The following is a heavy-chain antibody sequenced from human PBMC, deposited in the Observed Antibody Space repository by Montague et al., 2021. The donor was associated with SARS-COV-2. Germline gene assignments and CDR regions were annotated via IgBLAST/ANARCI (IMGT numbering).Heavy chain of an antibody. Sequence: SETLSLTCTVSGASISRYYWSWILQPPGKGLEWIGYIYYSGSTNYNPSLKSRVTISVDTSKNQFSLKLSSVTAADTAVYYCARGSGWMGNAFDIWGQGTMVTVSS. CDR2: IYYSGST. V-gene: IGHV4-59*01. CDR1: GASISRYY. D-gene: IGHD6-19*01. J-gene: IGHJ3*02. CDR3: ARGSGWMGNAFDI.